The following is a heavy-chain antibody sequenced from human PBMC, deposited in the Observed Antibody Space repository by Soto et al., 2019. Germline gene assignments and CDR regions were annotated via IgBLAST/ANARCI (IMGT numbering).Heavy chain of an antibody. Sequence: SWKVSCKASVFTFTSSALQWVRQARGQRLEWIGWIVVGSGNTNYAQKFQERVTITRDMSTSTAYMELSSLRSEDTAVYYCAAALYQAAVEGFDPWGQGTLVTGSS. CDR1: VFTFTSSA. CDR3: AAALYQAAVEGFDP. D-gene: IGHD6-13*01. J-gene: IGHJ5*02. CDR2: IVVGSGNT. V-gene: IGHV1-58*01.